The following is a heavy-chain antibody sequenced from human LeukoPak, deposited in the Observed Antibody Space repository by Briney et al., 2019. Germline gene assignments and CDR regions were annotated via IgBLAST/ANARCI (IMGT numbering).Heavy chain of an antibody. CDR2: INPNSGGT. V-gene: IGHV1-2*02. D-gene: IGHD6-19*01. CDR1: GYTFTSYD. J-gene: IGHJ5*02. CDR3: AKGRVVAGSKSLTYHWLDP. Sequence: ASVKVSCKASGYTFTSYDINWVRQAPGQGLEWMGWINPNSGGTNYAQKFQDRVTMTRDTSISTAYMGLSRLRSDDTAVYYCAKGRVVAGSKSLTYHWLDPWGQGTLVTVSS.